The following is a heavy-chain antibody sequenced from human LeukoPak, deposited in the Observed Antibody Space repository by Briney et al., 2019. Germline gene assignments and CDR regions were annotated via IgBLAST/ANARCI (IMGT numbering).Heavy chain of an antibody. V-gene: IGHV1-2*02. CDR3: ARSPRYYYDSSAWGHIDY. CDR2: INPNSGGT. Sequence: ASVKVSCKASGYTFTGYYMHWVRQAPGQGLEWMGWINPNSGGTNYAQKFQGRVTMTRDTSISTAYMELSRLRSDDTAVYYCARSPRYYYDSSAWGHIDYWGQGTLVTVSS. CDR1: GYTFTGYY. D-gene: IGHD3-22*01. J-gene: IGHJ4*02.